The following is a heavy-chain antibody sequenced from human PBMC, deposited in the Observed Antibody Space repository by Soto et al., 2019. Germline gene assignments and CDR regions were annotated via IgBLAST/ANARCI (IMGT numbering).Heavy chain of an antibody. CDR3: AKAVGSSGGMGV. Sequence: GGSLRLSCAASGFTFSSYGMHWVRQAPGKGLEWVAVISYDGSNKYYADSVKGRFTISRDNSKNTLYLQMNSLRAEDTAVYYCAKAVGSSGGMGVWGQGSTVTVSS. CDR1: GFTFSSYG. CDR2: ISYDGSNK. D-gene: IGHD6-13*01. V-gene: IGHV3-30*18. J-gene: IGHJ6*02.